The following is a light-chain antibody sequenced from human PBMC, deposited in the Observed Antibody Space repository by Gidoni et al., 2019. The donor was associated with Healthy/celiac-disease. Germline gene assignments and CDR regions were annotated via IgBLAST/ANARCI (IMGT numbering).Light chain of an antibody. CDR2: LGS. V-gene: IGKV2-28*01. J-gene: IGKJ3*01. CDR1: QSLLHSNGYNY. Sequence: IVMTHSPLSLPVTPGEPASISCRSSQSLLHSNGYNYLDWYLQKPGQSPQLLIYLGSNRASGVPDRFSGSGSGTDFTLKISRVEAEDVGVYYCMQALQTPPFTFGPGTKVDIK. CDR3: MQALQTPPFT.